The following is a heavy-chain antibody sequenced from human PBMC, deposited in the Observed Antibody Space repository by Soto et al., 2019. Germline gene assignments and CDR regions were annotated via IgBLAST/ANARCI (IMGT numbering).Heavy chain of an antibody. D-gene: IGHD3-22*01. CDR2: VYYSGST. V-gene: IGHV4-39*01. CDR3: ARLLYDSRGYYYFDY. J-gene: IGHJ4*02. Sequence: QLQLQESGPGLVKPSEILSLTCTVSGGSISSSSYYWGWIRQPPGKGLEWIGSVYYSGSTYDNPSLKSRITLSVDRSKNQFSLKLTSVTAADTAVYYCARLLYDSRGYYYFDYWGQGTLVTVSS. CDR1: GGSISSSSYY.